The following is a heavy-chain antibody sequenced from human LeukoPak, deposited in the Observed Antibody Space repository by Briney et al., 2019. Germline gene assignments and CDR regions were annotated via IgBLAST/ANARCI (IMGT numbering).Heavy chain of an antibody. Sequence: GGSLRLSCAASGFAFPAFDMHWVRHAPGKGLEWVSLINRDGTKTYYADSVRGRSTISRDNSTDPLYLQMNSLRTEDTALYYCATWAFYHGLDVWGQGTTVTVSS. J-gene: IGHJ6*02. V-gene: IGHV3-43*02. CDR2: INRDGTKT. CDR1: GFAFPAFD. CDR3: ATWAFYHGLDV. D-gene: IGHD1-26*01.